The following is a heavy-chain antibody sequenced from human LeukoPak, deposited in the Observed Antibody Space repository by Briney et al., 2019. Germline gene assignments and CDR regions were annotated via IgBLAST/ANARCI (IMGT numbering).Heavy chain of an antibody. D-gene: IGHD3-22*01. CDR1: GGSISSSSYY. CDR3: ASLNYYDSSGYYYALTPDY. V-gene: IGHV4-39*01. Sequence: SETLSLTCTVSGGSISSSSYYWGWIRQPPGKGLEWIGSIYYSGSTYYNPSLKSRVTISVDTSKNQFSLKLSSVTAADTAVYYCASLNYYDSSGYYYALTPDYWGQGTLVTVSS. CDR2: IYYSGST. J-gene: IGHJ4*02.